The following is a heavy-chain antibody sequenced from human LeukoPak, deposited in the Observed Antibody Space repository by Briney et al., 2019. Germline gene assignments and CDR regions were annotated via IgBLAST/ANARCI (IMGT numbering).Heavy chain of an antibody. J-gene: IGHJ5*02. Sequence: PGGSLRLSCAASGFTFSSYEVNWVRQAPGKGLEWVSYISSSGSTIYYADSVKGRFTISRDNSKNTLYLQMNSLRAEDTAVYYCAKKYSTGLDPWGQGTLVTVSS. D-gene: IGHD1-26*01. CDR2: ISSSGSTI. CDR3: AKKYSTGLDP. V-gene: IGHV3-48*03. CDR1: GFTFSSYE.